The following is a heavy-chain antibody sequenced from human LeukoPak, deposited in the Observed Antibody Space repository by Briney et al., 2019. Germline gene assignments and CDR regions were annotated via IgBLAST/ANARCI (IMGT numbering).Heavy chain of an antibody. D-gene: IGHD1-1*01. CDR2: INPNSGGT. CDR3: ASLGKGNDVVFDY. J-gene: IGHJ4*02. Sequence: ASVKVSCKASGYTFISYGISWVRQAPGQGLEWMGWINPNSGGTNYAQKFQGRVTMTRDTSISTAYMELSRLRSDDTAVYYCASLGKGNDVVFDYWGQGTLVTVSS. CDR1: GYTFISYG. V-gene: IGHV1-2*02.